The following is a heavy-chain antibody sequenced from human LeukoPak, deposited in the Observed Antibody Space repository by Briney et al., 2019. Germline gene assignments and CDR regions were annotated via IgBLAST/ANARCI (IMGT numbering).Heavy chain of an antibody. J-gene: IGHJ4*02. Sequence: SETLSLTCTVSGGSISSYYWGWIRQPPGKGLEWIGYIYYSGSTNYNPSLKSRVTISVDTSKNQFSLKLSSVTAADTAVYYCARVSRRRSFGGSGYLFDYWGQGTLVTVSS. CDR2: IYYSGST. D-gene: IGHD3-3*01. V-gene: IGHV4-59*01. CDR3: ARVSRRRSFGGSGYLFDY. CDR1: GGSISSYY.